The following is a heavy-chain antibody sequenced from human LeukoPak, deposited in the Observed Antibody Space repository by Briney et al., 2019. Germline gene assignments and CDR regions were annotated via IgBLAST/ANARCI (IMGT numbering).Heavy chain of an antibody. J-gene: IGHJ4*02. CDR3: ARLAPGSGGYSSGWDIDY. D-gene: IGHD6-19*01. V-gene: IGHV1-2*06. CDR2: INPNSGGT. Sequence: ASVMVSCKASGYTFTGYYMHWVRQAPGQGLEWMGRINPNSGGTNYAQKFQGRVTMTRDTSISTAYMELSRLRSDDTAVYYCARLAPGSGGYSSGWDIDYWGQGTLVTVSS. CDR1: GYTFTGYY.